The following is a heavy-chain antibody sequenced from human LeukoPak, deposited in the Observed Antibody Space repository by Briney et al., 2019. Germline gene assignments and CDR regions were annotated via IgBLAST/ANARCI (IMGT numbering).Heavy chain of an antibody. CDR2: IYYSGST. Sequence: SETLSLTCTVSGGSISSGGYYWSWIRQHPGKGLEWIGYIYYSGSTYYNPSLKSRVTISVDTSKNQFSLKLSSVTAADTAVYYCARDGRYWFDPWGQGTLVTVSS. CDR1: GGSISSGGYY. J-gene: IGHJ5*02. CDR3: ARDGRYWFDP. V-gene: IGHV4-31*03. D-gene: IGHD1-1*01.